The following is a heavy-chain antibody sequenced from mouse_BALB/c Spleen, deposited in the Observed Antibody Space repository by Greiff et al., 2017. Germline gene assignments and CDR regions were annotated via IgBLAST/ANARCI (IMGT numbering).Heavy chain of an antibody. CDR3: TRDTPYGGYFDY. Sequence: DVHLVESGGGLVKPGGSLKLSCAASGFTFSSYTMSWVRQTPEKRLEWVATISSGGSYTYYPDSVKGRFTISRDNAKNTLYLQMSSLKSEDTAMYYCTRDTPYGGYFDYWGQGTTLTVSS. CDR1: GFTFSSYT. D-gene: IGHD1-1*02. CDR2: ISSGGSYT. J-gene: IGHJ2*01. V-gene: IGHV5-6-4*01.